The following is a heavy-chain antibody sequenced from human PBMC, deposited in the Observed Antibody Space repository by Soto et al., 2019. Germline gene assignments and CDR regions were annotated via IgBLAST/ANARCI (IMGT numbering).Heavy chain of an antibody. CDR2: IIPLFNAT. D-gene: IGHD2-2*01. CDR3: AINAERNAQKFDF. CDR1: GGIFKNFD. Sequence: SVKVSCKISGGIFKNFDIGWVRQSPGQGLEWMGEIIPLFNATNYAQKFRGRVTVTADESTRTAYMELTRLTYDDTAVYFCAINAERNAQKFDFWGQGTLFTVSS. J-gene: IGHJ4*02. V-gene: IGHV1-69*13.